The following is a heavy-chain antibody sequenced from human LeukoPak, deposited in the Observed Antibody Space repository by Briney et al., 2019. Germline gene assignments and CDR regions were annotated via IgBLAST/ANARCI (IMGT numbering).Heavy chain of an antibody. D-gene: IGHD3-22*01. CDR2: IYYSGST. V-gene: IGHV4-39*07. CDR3: ARDPPYYDSSGYYSGGFDY. CDR1: GGSISSSSYY. Sequence: SETLSLTCTVSGGSISSSSYYWGWIRQPPGNGLEWIGSIYYSGSTYYNPSLKSRVTISADTSKNQFSLKLSSVTAADTAVYYCARDPPYYDSSGYYSGGFDYWGQGTLVTVSS. J-gene: IGHJ4*02.